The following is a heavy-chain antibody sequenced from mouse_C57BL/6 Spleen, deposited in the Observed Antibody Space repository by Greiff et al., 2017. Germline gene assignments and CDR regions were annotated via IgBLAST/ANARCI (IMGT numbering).Heavy chain of an antibody. D-gene: IGHD3-2*02. CDR3: ARGAHTAQATAY. CDR2: ISYDGSN. CDR1: GYSITSGYY. V-gene: IGHV3-6*01. J-gene: IGHJ3*01. Sequence: DVKLQESGPGLVKPSQSLSLTCSVTGYSITSGYYWNWIRQFPGNKLEWMGYISYDGSNNYNPSLKNRISITRDTSKNQFFLKLNSVTTEDTATYYGARGAHTAQATAYWGQGTLVTVSA.